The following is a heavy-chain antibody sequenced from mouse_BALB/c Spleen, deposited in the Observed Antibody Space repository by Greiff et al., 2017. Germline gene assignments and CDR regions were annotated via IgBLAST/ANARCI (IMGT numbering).Heavy chain of an antibody. D-gene: IGHD2-1*01. Sequence: EVKLVESGGGLVKLGGSLKLSCAASGFTFSSYYMSWVRQTPEKRLELVAAINSNGGSTYYPDTVKGRFTISRDNAKNTLYLQMSSLKSEDTALYYCARHGGLYYYYAMDYWGQGTSVTVSS. V-gene: IGHV5-6-2*01. J-gene: IGHJ4*01. CDR2: INSNGGST. CDR1: GFTFSSYY. CDR3: ARHGGLYYYYAMDY.